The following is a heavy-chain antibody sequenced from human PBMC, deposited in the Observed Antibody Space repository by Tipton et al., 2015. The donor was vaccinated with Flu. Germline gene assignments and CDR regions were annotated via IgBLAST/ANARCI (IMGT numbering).Heavy chain of an antibody. CDR1: GFTFSRYG. CDR2: IWYDGINK. J-gene: IGHJ6*02. CDR3: ARQRSMDHGMDV. V-gene: IGHV3-33*01. Sequence: SLRLSCAASGFTFSRYGMHWVRQAPGKGLEWVSVIWYDGINKYHADSVKGRFTISRDNSKNTLYLQMNSLRAEDTAVYYCARQRSMDHGMDVWGQGTTVIVSS. D-gene: IGHD6-6*01.